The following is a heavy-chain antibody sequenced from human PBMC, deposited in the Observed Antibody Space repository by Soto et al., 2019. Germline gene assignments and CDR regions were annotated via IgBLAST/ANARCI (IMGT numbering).Heavy chain of an antibody. J-gene: IGHJ4*02. CDR2: MWPDGSGE. CDR1: GFIFSEQG. D-gene: IGHD3-10*01. Sequence: QVQLVESGGGVVQPGRSLRLSCATSGFIFSEQGIHWVRQAPGKGLEWVAFMWPDGSGEVYVDSVRGRFKISRDNVKNMVFLQMDSLRAEDTAVYYCVRDGEIGEGNFDYWGQGTLVTVSS. V-gene: IGHV3-33*01. CDR3: VRDGEIGEGNFDY.